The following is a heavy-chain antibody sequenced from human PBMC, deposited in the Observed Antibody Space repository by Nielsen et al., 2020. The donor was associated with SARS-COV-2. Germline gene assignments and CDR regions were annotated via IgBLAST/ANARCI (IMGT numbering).Heavy chain of an antibody. D-gene: IGHD3-16*01. Sequence: GESLKISCAASGITFTSYGMHWVRQAPGKGLEWVAAISYDGNSQDYVHSVRDRFTISRDNSKNTLYLQMNSLRAEDTAVYFCAKEHLVDRALIMYYFDSWGQGTLVTVSS. CDR2: ISYDGNSQ. J-gene: IGHJ4*02. CDR3: AKEHLVDRALIMYYFDS. V-gene: IGHV3-30*18. CDR1: GITFTSYG.